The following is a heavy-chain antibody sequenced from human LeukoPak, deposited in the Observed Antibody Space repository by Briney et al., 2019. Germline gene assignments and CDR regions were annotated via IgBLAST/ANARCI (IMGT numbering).Heavy chain of an antibody. CDR3: TRDTSTIWFDY. CDR1: GGSISSYY. CDR2: IYTTGST. D-gene: IGHD2-2*01. Sequence: SETLSLTCTVSGGSISSYYWSWIRQPAGKGLEWIGRIYTTGSTNYSPSLKSRVTMSVDTSKNQFSLKLSSVTAADTAVYYCTRDTSTIWFDYWGQGTLVTVSS. V-gene: IGHV4-4*07. J-gene: IGHJ4*02.